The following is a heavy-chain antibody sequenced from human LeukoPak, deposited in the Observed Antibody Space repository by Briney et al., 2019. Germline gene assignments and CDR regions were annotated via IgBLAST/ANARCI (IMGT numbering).Heavy chain of an antibody. CDR3: ARRTRPYLDV. V-gene: IGHV3-7*01. D-gene: IGHD1/OR15-1a*01. J-gene: IGHJ6*03. Sequence: GGSLRLSCAASVLTFSSSWMTWVRQAPGKGLEWVANIKEDGSLESYLDSGRGRFTISRDNAENSLYLQMNSLRAEDSAVYFYARRTRPYLDVWGKGTTVTVSS. CDR2: IKEDGSLE. CDR1: VLTFSSSW.